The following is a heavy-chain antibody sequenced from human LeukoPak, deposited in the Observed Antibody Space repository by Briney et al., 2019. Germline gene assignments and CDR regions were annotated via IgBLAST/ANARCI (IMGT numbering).Heavy chain of an antibody. D-gene: IGHD3-22*01. Sequence: QPGGSLRLSCAASGFTFSTYDMSWLRQAPGKGLEWVAAISGSGGSTYYADSVKGRFTISRDNSKNTLYLQMNSLRAEDTAVYYCAKSGMYYYDSSGYQRWGQGTLVTVSS. CDR2: ISGSGGST. V-gene: IGHV3-23*01. J-gene: IGHJ4*02. CDR3: AKSGMYYYDSSGYQR. CDR1: GFTFSTYD.